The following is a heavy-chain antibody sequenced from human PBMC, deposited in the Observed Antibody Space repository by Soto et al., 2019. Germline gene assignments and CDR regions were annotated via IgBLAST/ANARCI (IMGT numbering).Heavy chain of an antibody. V-gene: IGHV3-23*01. CDR3: AKSPNGGYSSSWYYFDY. D-gene: IGHD6-13*01. J-gene: IGHJ4*02. Sequence: EVQLLESGGGLVQPGGSLRLSCAASGFTFSSYAMSWVRQAPGKGLEWVSAISGSGGSTYYADSVKGRFTISRDNSKNTQYLQMNSLRAEDTAVYYCAKSPNGGYSSSWYYFDYWGQGTLVTVSS. CDR2: ISGSGGST. CDR1: GFTFSSYA.